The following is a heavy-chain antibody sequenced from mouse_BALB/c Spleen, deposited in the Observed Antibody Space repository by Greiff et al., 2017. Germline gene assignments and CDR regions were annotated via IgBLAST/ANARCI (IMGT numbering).Heavy chain of an antibody. CDR1: GYTFTSYW. J-gene: IGHJ4*01. CDR2: INPSNDRT. Sequence: QVQLQQPGAELVKPGASVKLSCKASGYTFTSYWMHWVKQRPGQGLEWIGEINPSNDRTNYNEKFKSKATLTVDKSSSTAYMQLSSLTSEDSAVDYCARVDDYLYYAMDYWGQGTSVTVSS. D-gene: IGHD2-4*01. CDR3: ARVDDYLYYAMDY. V-gene: IGHV1S81*02.